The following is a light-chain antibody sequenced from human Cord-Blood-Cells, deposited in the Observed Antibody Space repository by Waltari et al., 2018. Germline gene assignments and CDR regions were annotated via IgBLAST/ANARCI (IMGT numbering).Light chain of an antibody. CDR3: SSYAGSNNYV. J-gene: IGLJ1*01. CDR1: SSDVGGYNY. CDR2: EVS. Sequence: QSALTQPPSASGSPGQSVTISCTGTSSDVGGYNYVSCYQQHPGKAPQLMIYEVSKRPSGVPDRFSGSKSGNTASLTGSGLQAEDEADYYCSSYAGSNNYVFGTGTKVTVL. V-gene: IGLV2-8*01.